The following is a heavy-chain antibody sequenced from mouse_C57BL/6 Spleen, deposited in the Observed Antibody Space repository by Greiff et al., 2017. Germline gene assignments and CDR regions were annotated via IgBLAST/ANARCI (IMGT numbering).Heavy chain of an antibody. D-gene: IGHD1-1*01. J-gene: IGHJ2*01. V-gene: IGHV1-55*01. Sequence: VQLQQPGAELVKPGASVKMSCKASGYTFTSYWITWVKQRPGQGREWIGDIYPGSGSTNDNEKFKSKATLTVETSSSTAYMQLSSLTSEDSAVYYCAKEELFFDYWGQGTTLTVAS. CDR2: IYPGSGST. CDR1: GYTFTSYW. CDR3: AKEELFFDY.